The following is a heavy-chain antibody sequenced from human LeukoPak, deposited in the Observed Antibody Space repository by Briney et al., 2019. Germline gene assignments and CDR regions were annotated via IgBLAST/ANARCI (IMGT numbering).Heavy chain of an antibody. V-gene: IGHV4-59*12. Sequence: SETLSLTCTVSGGSISSYYWSWLRQPPGKGLEWIGYIYYSGSTNYNPSLKSRVTISVDTSKNQFSLKLSSVTAADTAVYYCARGYCSSTSCYSLGYFQHWGQGTLVTVSS. CDR2: IYYSGST. J-gene: IGHJ1*01. CDR1: GGSISSYY. CDR3: ARGYCSSTSCYSLGYFQH. D-gene: IGHD2-2*01.